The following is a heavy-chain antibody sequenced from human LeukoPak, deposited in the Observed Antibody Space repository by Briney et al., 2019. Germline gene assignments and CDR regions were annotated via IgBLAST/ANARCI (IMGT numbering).Heavy chain of an antibody. Sequence: ASVKVSCKASGFTFTSSAMQWVRQARGQRLEWIGWIVVGSGNTNYAQKFQERVTITRDMSTSTAYMELSSLRSEDAAVYCCAASGVTMIPPDYWGQGTLVTVSS. CDR2: IVVGSGNT. D-gene: IGHD3-22*01. V-gene: IGHV1-58*02. CDR1: GFTFTSSA. CDR3: AASGVTMIPPDY. J-gene: IGHJ4*02.